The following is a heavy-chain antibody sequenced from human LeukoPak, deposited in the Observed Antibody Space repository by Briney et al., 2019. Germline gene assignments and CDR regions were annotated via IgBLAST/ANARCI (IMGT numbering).Heavy chain of an antibody. CDR3: ARGLVAAAGRAYYFDY. D-gene: IGHD6-13*01. J-gene: IGHJ4*02. Sequence: PSETLSLTCTVSGGSISSYYWSWIRQPAGKGLEWSGRIYTSGSTNYNPSLKSRVTISVDKSKNQFSLKLSSVTAADTAVYYCARGLVAAAGRAYYFDYWGQGTLVTVSS. CDR1: GGSISSYY. V-gene: IGHV4-4*07. CDR2: IYTSGST.